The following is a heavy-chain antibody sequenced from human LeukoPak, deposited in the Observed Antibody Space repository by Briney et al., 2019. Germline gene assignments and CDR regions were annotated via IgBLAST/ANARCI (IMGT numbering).Heavy chain of an antibody. CDR3: ARHNRPSYHYDSSGYYPN. CDR1: GGSISSSSYY. Sequence: SETLSLTCTVSGGSISSSSYYWGWIRQPPGKGLEWIGSIYYSGSTYYNPSLKSRVTISVDTSKNQFSLKLSSVTAADTAMYYCARHNRPSYHYDSSGYYPNWGQGTLVTVSS. V-gene: IGHV4-39*01. CDR2: IYYSGST. D-gene: IGHD3-22*01. J-gene: IGHJ4*02.